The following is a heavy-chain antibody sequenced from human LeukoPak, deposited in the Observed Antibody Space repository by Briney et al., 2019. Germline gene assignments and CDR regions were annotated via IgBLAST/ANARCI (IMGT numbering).Heavy chain of an antibody. CDR2: ISSSGSTI. CDR3: ARKAGDLLLDY. D-gene: IGHD2-15*01. J-gene: IGHJ4*02. Sequence: GGSLRLSCAASGFTFSSYEMNWVRQAPGKGLEWVSYISSSGSTIYYADSVKGRFTISRDNAKRTLYLQMNSLRAEDTAVYYCARKAGDLLLDYWGQGTLVIVSS. CDR1: GFTFSSYE. V-gene: IGHV3-48*03.